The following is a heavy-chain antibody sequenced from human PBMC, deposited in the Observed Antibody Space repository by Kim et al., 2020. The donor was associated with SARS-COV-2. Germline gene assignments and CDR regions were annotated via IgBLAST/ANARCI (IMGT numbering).Heavy chain of an antibody. V-gene: IGHV3-13*05. CDR2: IATDGGP. Sequence: GGSLRLSCAASGFTFSNYDMHWVRQAIGKRLEWVSGIATDGGPNYPGSVKGRFTISRENDKNSVYLQMNNVRAGDTAVYYCARELGTPGNWYFDLWGRGT. CDR3: ARELGTPGNWYFDL. D-gene: IGHD1-1*01. CDR1: GFTFSNYD. J-gene: IGHJ2*01.